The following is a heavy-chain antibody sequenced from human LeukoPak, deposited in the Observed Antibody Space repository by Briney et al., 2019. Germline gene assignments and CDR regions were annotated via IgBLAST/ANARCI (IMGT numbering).Heavy chain of an antibody. CDR2: VTSSGGTT. D-gene: IGHD1-26*01. J-gene: IGHJ4*02. Sequence: GGSLRLSCAASGFTFSSYAMSWVRQAPGKGLEWVSAVTSSGGTTYYADSVKGRFTISRDNSKYTLYLQMNGLRADDTAVYYCAKHSTIVGASPVNYWGQGTLVTVSS. V-gene: IGHV3-23*01. CDR1: GFTFSSYA. CDR3: AKHSTIVGASPVNY.